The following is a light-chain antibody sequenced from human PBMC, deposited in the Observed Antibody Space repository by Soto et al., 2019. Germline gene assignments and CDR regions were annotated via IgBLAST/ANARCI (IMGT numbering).Light chain of an antibody. CDR1: QSVSSN. CDR2: AAS. V-gene: IGKV3-15*01. Sequence: EVVMTQSPATLSVSLGDRATLSCRASQSVSSNLVWYQQKPGRAPRLLIYAASTRATGIPARFSGSGSGTEFTLTISSLQSEDFAVYSCQQDNSWPLTFGGGTRV. CDR3: QQDNSWPLT. J-gene: IGKJ4*01.